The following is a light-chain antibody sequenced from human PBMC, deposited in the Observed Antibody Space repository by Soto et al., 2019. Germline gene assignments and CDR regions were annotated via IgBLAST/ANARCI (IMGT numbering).Light chain of an antibody. CDR2: DNN. CDR1: SSNIGNNY. CDR3: GTWDSSLSAVV. Sequence: QSVLTQPPSVSAAPGQKVTISCSGSSSNIGNNYVSWYQQFPGTAPKLLIYDNNKRPSGIPDRFSGSKSGTSATLDSTGLQTVDEADYYCGTWDSSLSAVVFGGGTKLTVL. J-gene: IGLJ2*01. V-gene: IGLV1-51*01.